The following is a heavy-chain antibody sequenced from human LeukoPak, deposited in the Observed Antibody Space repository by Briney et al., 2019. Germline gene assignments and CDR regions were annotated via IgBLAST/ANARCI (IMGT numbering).Heavy chain of an antibody. Sequence: PSETLSLTCTVSGGSISSGGYYWSWIRQPPGEGLEWIGFIYYSGSTKCNPSLKSRVTITIDTSNDQFSLKLSSVTAADTAVYYCARSYCSSSNCYLYYFDSWGQGSVVTVSS. D-gene: IGHD2-2*01. CDR2: IYYSGST. CDR3: ARSYCSSSNCYLYYFDS. J-gene: IGHJ4*02. CDR1: GGSISSGGYY. V-gene: IGHV4-61*08.